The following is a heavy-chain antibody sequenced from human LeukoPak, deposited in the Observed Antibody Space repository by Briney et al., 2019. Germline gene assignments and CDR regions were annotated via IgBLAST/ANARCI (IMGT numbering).Heavy chain of an antibody. V-gene: IGHV1-8*01. J-gene: IGHJ4*02. CDR1: VYTFTNYD. Sequence: GSSVTVSYMPSVYTFTNYDINWVRQATGQGLEGMGWMNPNSGNPGYAHKFQGRVTITRNTAINTVHMEVSSLRFQDTAVYYCARQRGGWGQGTLVTVSS. CDR3: ARQRGG. CDR2: MNPNSGNP.